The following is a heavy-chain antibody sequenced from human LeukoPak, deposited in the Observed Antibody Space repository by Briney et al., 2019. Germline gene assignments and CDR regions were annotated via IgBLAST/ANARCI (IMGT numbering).Heavy chain of an antibody. V-gene: IGHV3-30*18. J-gene: IGHJ6*02. CDR2: TSYDGSNK. CDR1: GFTFSSYA. D-gene: IGHD1-26*01. CDR3: AKGRVGANGYYYYGMDV. Sequence: GGSLRLSCAASGFTFSSYAMSWVRQAPGKGLEWVAVTSYDGSNKYYADSVKGRFTISRDNSKNTLSLQMNSLRTEDTAVYYCAKGRVGANGYYYYGMDVWGQGTTVTVSS.